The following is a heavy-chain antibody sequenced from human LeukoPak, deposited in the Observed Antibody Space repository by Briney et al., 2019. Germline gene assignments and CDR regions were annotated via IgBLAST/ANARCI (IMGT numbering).Heavy chain of an antibody. V-gene: IGHV3-11*04. D-gene: IGHD3-10*01. CDR2: ISSSGSTI. J-gene: IGHJ4*02. CDR1: GFTVNDYY. Sequence: GSSLRLSCAASGFTVNDYYMNWIRQAPGKGLEWISFISSSGSTIYYADSVKGRFTMSRDTTNNSLYLQMNSLRAEDTAIYYCARERTPKYYYGSGSPDRYYDHWGQGTLVTVSS. CDR3: ARERTPKYYYGSGSPDRYYDH.